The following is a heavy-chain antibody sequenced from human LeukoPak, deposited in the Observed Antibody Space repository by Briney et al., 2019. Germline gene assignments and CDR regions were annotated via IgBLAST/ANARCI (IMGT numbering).Heavy chain of an antibody. D-gene: IGHD6-19*01. CDR2: ISWNSGSI. CDR3: AKGIAVAGHSFDY. Sequence: GGSLRLSCAASGFTFDDYAMHWVRQAPGKGLEWVSGISWNSGSIGYADSVKGRFTISRDNAKNSLYLQMNSLRAEDTASYYCAKGIAVAGHSFDYWGQGTLVTVSS. J-gene: IGHJ4*02. CDR1: GFTFDDYA. V-gene: IGHV3-9*01.